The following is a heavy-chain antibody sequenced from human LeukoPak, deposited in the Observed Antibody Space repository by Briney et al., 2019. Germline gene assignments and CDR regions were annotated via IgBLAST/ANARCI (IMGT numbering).Heavy chain of an antibody. D-gene: IGHD6-13*01. CDR2: IYTSGST. CDR1: GGSISSYY. Sequence: PSETLSLTCTVSGGSISSYYWSWIRQPAGKGLDWIGRIYTSGSTNYNPSLKSRVTMSVDTSKNQFSLKLSSVTAADTAMYYCARETSSSWYNWFDPWGQGTLVTVSS. V-gene: IGHV4-4*07. CDR3: ARETSSSWYNWFDP. J-gene: IGHJ5*02.